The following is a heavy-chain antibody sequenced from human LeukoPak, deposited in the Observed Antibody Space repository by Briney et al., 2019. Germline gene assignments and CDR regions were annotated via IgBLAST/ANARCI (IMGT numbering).Heavy chain of an antibody. D-gene: IGHD6-13*01. CDR2: ISSSSSYT. J-gene: IGHJ6*04. CDR3: ARDREYSSSWTSYYYYGMDV. V-gene: IGHV3-11*06. CDR1: VFTFSDYY. Sequence: GGSLRLSCAASVFTFSDYYMSWIRQAPGKGLEWVSYISSSSSYTNYADSVKGRFTISRDNAKNSLYPQMNSLRAEDTAVYYCARDREYSSSWTSYYYYGMDVWGKGTTVTVSS.